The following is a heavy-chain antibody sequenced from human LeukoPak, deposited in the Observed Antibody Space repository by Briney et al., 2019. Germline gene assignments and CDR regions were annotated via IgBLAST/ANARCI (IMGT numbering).Heavy chain of an antibody. CDR1: GGSISSYY. D-gene: IGHD2-2*01. V-gene: IGHV3-23*01. CDR3: AKVYCSSTSCYFILVVDAFDI. J-gene: IGHJ3*02. CDR2: ISGSGGST. Sequence: QPSETLSLTCTVSGGSISSYYWSWVRQPAGKGLEWVSAISGSGGSTYYADSVKGRFTISRDNSKNTLYLQMNSLRAEDTAVYYCAKVYCSSTSCYFILVVDAFDIWGQGTMVTVSS.